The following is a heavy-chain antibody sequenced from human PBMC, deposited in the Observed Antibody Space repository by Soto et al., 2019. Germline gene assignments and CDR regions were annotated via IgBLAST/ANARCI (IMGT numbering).Heavy chain of an antibody. J-gene: IGHJ3*02. CDR1: GGTFSSYT. CDR3: LCARPQRSPLDIVVVPAATLSDAFDI. D-gene: IGHD2-2*01. V-gene: IGHV1-69*02. Sequence: ASVKVSCKASGGTFSSYTISWVRQAPGQGLEWMGRIIPILGIANYAQKFQGRVTITADKSTSTAYMELSSLRSEDTAVYYCLCARPQRSPLDIVVVPAATLSDAFDIWGQGTMVTVSS. CDR2: IIPILGIA.